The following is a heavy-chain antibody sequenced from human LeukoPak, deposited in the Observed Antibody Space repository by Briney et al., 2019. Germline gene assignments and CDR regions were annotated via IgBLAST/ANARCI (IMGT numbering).Heavy chain of an antibody. D-gene: IGHD1-26*01. CDR1: GGTFSSYA. CDR2: IIPIFGTA. Sequence: SVKVSCKASGGTFSSYAISWVRQAPGQGLEWMGGIIPIFGTANYAQKFQGRVTITADESTSTAYMELSSLRSEDTAVYYCARVCVSGSYFDYWGQGTLVTVSS. V-gene: IGHV1-69*13. CDR3: ARVCVSGSYFDY. J-gene: IGHJ4*02.